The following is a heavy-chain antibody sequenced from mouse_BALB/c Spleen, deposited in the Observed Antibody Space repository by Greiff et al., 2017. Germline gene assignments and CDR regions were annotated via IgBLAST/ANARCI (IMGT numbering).Heavy chain of an antibody. CDR2: ISSGSSTI. CDR1: GFTFSSFG. CDR3: ARWDYDGNYAMDY. D-gene: IGHD2-4*01. V-gene: IGHV5-17*02. J-gene: IGHJ4*01. Sequence: EVKLQESGGGLVQPGGSRKLSCAASGFTFSSFGMHWVRQAPEKGLEWVAYISSGSSTIYYADTVKGRFTISRDNPKNTLFLQMTSLRSEDTAMYYCARWDYDGNYAMDYWGQGTSVTVSS.